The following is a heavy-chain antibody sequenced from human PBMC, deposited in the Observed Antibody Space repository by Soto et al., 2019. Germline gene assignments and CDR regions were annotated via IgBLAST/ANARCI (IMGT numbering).Heavy chain of an antibody. CDR2: ISGRGGST. D-gene: IGHD1-26*01. V-gene: IGHV3-23*01. CDR3: AKLKSFGGSYSGFDP. CDR1: GFTFSSYV. Sequence: GGSLRLSCAASGFTFSSYVMSWVRQAPGKGLEWVSAISGRGGSTYYADSVKGRFTISRDNSKNTLYLQMSGLRVEDAAVYYCAKLKSFGGSYSGFDPWGQGTLVTVSS. J-gene: IGHJ5*02.